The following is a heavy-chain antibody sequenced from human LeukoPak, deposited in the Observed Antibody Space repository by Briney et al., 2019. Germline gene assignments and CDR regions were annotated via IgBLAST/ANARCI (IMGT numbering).Heavy chain of an antibody. CDR2: IYYSGST. CDR1: GGSISSYY. D-gene: IGHD3-3*01. J-gene: IGHJ6*02. CDR3: ARGGAPDYDFWSGYYNYYYGMDV. Sequence: ASETLSLTCTVSGGSISSYYWSWIRQPPGKGLEWIGYIYYSGSTNYNPSLKSRVTMSVDTSKNQFSLKLSSVTAADTAVYYCARGGAPDYDFWSGYYNYYYGMDVWGQGTTVTVSS. V-gene: IGHV4-59*12.